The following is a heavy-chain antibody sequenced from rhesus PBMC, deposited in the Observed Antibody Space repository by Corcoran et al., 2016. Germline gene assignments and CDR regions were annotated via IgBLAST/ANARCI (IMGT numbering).Heavy chain of an antibody. V-gene: IGHV4-122*02. CDR3: AREGVRQLKLDYFDY. Sequence: QVQLQESGPGLVKPSETLSLTCAVSGYSISSGYYWSWIRQPPGKGREWIGSITYRGSTSYNPALKRRVTISRDTSKNQFSRKLSSVTAADTAVYYCAREGVRQLKLDYFDYWGQGVLVTVSS. J-gene: IGHJ4*01. CDR2: ITYRGST. CDR1: GYSISSGYY. D-gene: IGHD6-25*01.